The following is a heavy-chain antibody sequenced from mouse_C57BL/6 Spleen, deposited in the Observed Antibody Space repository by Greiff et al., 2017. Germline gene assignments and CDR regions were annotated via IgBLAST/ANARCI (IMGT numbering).Heavy chain of an antibody. D-gene: IGHD2-12*01. CDR1: GFTFSSYA. CDR2: ISDGGSYT. V-gene: IGHV5-4*01. Sequence: EVQRVESGGGLVKPGGSLKLSCAASGFTFSSYAMSWVRQTPEKRLEWVATISDGGSYTYYPDNVKGRFTISRDNAKNNLYLQMSHLKSEDTAMYYCARLYYSPYYYAMDYWGQGTSVTVSS. J-gene: IGHJ4*01. CDR3: ARLYYSPYYYAMDY.